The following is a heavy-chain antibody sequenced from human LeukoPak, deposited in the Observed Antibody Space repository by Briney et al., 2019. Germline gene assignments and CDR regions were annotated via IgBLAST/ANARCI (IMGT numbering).Heavy chain of an antibody. Sequence: GGSLRLSCAASGFTFSSYSMNWVRQAPGKGLEWVAVIPSDGSNEFYADSVKGRFTISRDNSKNTLYLQMNSLSTEDAAVYYCVRDVDGGSSGGYYHFDYWGRGTLVTVSS. D-gene: IGHD1-26*01. V-gene: IGHV3-30*03. CDR3: VRDVDGGSSGGYYHFDY. CDR1: GFTFSSYS. J-gene: IGHJ4*02. CDR2: IPSDGSNE.